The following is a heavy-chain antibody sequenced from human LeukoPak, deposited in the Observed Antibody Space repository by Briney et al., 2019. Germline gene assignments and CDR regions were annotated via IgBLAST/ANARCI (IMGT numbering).Heavy chain of an antibody. Sequence: ASVTVSFKVSGYTLTELSMHWVRQAAGKGGEGMGGFDPEDGETIYAQKFRGGGVMTEDTSTDTAYMELSSLRSEDTAVYYCATVVVTAPGEDYFDYWGQGTLVTVSS. CDR2: FDPEDGET. V-gene: IGHV1-24*01. D-gene: IGHD2-21*02. J-gene: IGHJ4*02. CDR1: GYTLTELS. CDR3: ATVVVTAPGEDYFDY.